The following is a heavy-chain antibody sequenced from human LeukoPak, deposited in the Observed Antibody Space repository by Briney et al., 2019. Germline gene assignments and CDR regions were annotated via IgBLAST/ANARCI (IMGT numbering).Heavy chain of an antibody. J-gene: IGHJ4*02. D-gene: IGHD4-17*01. V-gene: IGHV4-61*02. Sequence: SETLSLTCTVSGGSISSGSYYWSWIRQPAGKGLEWIGRIYSSGTTKYNPSLKSRVTMSVDTSKNQFSLRLSSVTAADTAVYYCARDDFGDSIDYWGQGTLVTVSS. CDR3: ARDDFGDSIDY. CDR2: IYSSGTT. CDR1: GGSISSGSYY.